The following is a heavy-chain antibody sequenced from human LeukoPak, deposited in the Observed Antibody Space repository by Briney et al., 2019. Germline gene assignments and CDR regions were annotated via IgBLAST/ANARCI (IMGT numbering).Heavy chain of an antibody. Sequence: GGSLRHSCAASGFTFSTYWMRWVRPAPGRGREWVANIKRAGSEKQHVDSVKGRFTSSRDDAKNSLYLQMNSLGAEDTAVYYCATGAGAYYYFDYWGQGTLLTVSS. CDR2: IKRAGSEK. J-gene: IGHJ4*02. CDR1: GFTFSTYW. CDR3: ATGAGAYYYFDY. V-gene: IGHV3-7*01. D-gene: IGHD7-27*01.